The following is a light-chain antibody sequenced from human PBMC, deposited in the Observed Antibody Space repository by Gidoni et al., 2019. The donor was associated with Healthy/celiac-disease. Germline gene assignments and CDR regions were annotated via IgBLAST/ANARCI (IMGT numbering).Light chain of an antibody. V-gene: IGKV3-20*01. CDR1: QSISSSQ. Sequence: EIVLTQSPGTLSLSPGQSATLSCRASQSISSSQLAWYQQKPGQAPRPLMYGASSRATSIPDRFSGSGSGTDFTLTISRLEPEDFAVYYCQHFGNFGGGTKVE. J-gene: IGKJ4*01. CDR2: GAS. CDR3: QHFGN.